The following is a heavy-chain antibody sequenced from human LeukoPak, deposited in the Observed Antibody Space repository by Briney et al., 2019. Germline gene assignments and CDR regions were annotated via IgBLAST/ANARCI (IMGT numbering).Heavy chain of an antibody. J-gene: IGHJ4*02. CDR3: ARGPQGYGPGY. CDR1: GGTFSSYA. V-gene: IGHV1-69*06. Sequence: SVKVSCKASGGTFSSYAISWVRQAPGQGLEWMGGIIPIFGTANYAQKIQGRVTITADKSTSTAYMELSSLRSEDTAVYYCARGPQGYGPGYWGQGTLVTVSS. CDR2: IIPIFGTA. D-gene: IGHD5-18*01.